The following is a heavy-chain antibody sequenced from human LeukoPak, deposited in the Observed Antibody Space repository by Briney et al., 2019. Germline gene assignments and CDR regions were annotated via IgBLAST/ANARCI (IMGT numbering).Heavy chain of an antibody. Sequence: SVKVSCKASGGTYSSYAISWVRQAPGQGLEWMGGIIPIFGTANYAQKFQGRVTITTDESTSTAYMELSSLRSEDTAVYYCASGAAIYYYYMDVWGKGTTVTVSS. J-gene: IGHJ6*03. V-gene: IGHV1-69*05. CDR1: GGTYSSYA. CDR3: ASGAAIYYYYMDV. D-gene: IGHD2-15*01. CDR2: IIPIFGTA.